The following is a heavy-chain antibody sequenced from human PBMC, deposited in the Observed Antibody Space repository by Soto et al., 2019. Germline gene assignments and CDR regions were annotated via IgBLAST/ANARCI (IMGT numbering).Heavy chain of an antibody. CDR1: GFTFSSYW. CDR3: RVVPAAMLDYYYYYGMDV. D-gene: IGHD2-2*01. J-gene: IGHJ6*02. Sequence: SLRLSCAASGFTFSSYWMHWVRQAPGKGLVWVSRSNSDGSSTSYADSVKGRFTISRDNAKNTLYLQMNSLRAEDTAVYYCRVVPAAMLDYYYYYGMDVWGQGTTVTVSS. CDR2: SNSDGSST. V-gene: IGHV3-74*01.